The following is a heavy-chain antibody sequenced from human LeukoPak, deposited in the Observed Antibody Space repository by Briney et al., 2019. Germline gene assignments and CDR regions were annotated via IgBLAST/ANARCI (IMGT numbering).Heavy chain of an antibody. CDR2: IYYSGST. J-gene: IGHJ2*01. CDR1: GGSISGSY. CDR3: ARRGERVGRDWYFDL. D-gene: IGHD1-1*01. V-gene: IGHV4-59*08. Sequence: SETLSLTCTVSGGSISGSYWTWIRQPPGKGLEWIGYIYYSGSTNSNPSLKSRVTISVDTSTNQFSLKLSSVTAADTAVYYCARRGERVGRDWYFDLWGRGTPVTVSS.